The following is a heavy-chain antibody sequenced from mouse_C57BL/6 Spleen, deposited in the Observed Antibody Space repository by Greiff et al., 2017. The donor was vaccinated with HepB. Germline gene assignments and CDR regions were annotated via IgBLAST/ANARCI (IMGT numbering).Heavy chain of an antibody. V-gene: IGHV1-50*01. CDR2: IDPSDSYT. Sequence: VQLQQPGAELVKPGASVKLSCKASGYTFTSYWMQWVKQRPGQGLEWIGEIDPSDSYTNYNQKFKGKATLTVDTSSSTAYMQLSSLTSEDSAVYYCATDYGNGLDYWGQGTTLTVSS. D-gene: IGHD1-1*01. CDR3: ATDYGNGLDY. J-gene: IGHJ2*01. CDR1: GYTFTSYW.